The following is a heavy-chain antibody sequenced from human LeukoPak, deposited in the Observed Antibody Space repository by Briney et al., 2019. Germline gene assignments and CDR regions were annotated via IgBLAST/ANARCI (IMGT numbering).Heavy chain of an antibody. CDR1: GFTFSSYG. D-gene: IGHD3-22*01. Sequence: PGGSLRLSCAASGFTFSSYGMSWVRQAPGKGLEWVSAISGSGGSTYYADSVKGRFTISRDNSKNTLYLQMNSLRAEDTAVYYCAREDRHILYYDSSGYLDYWGQGTLVTVSS. CDR2: ISGSGGST. J-gene: IGHJ4*02. CDR3: AREDRHILYYDSSGYLDY. V-gene: IGHV3-23*01.